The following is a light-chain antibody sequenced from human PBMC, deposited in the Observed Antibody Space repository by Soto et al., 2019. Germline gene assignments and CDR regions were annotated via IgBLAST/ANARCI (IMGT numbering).Light chain of an antibody. J-gene: IGKJ1*01. CDR3: QQYNNWPPWT. Sequence: EIVMTQSPATLSVSPGERATLSCRASQSVSSNLAWYQQKPGQAPRLLIYGASTRATGIPARFSGSGSGTEFTLTISSLQSEDFAFYYCQQYNNWPPWTFGQGTQVDVK. CDR2: GAS. V-gene: IGKV3-15*01. CDR1: QSVSSN.